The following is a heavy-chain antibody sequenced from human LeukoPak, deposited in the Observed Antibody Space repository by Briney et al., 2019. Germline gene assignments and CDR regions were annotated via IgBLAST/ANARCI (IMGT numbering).Heavy chain of an antibody. Sequence: GGSLRLSCAASGFAFSNAWMSWVRQAPGKGLEWVGRIKSKTDGGTTDYAAPVKGRFTISRDDSKNTLYLQMNSLKTEDTAVYYCTTDSPYGSESYYNVLTETPFDYWGQGTLVTVSS. CDR3: TTDSPYGSESYYNVLTETPFDY. V-gene: IGHV3-15*01. J-gene: IGHJ4*02. CDR1: GFAFSNAW. D-gene: IGHD3-10*01. CDR2: IKSKTDGGTT.